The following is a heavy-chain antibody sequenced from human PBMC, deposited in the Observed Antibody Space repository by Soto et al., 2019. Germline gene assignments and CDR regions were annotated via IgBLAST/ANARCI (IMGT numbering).Heavy chain of an antibody. CDR1: GFTFSSYG. Sequence: PGGSLRLSCAASGFTFSSYGMHWVRQAPGKGLEWVAVIWYDGSNKYYADSVKGRFTISRDNSKNTLYLQMNSLRAEDMSVYYCARDLDTAMARNFDYWGQGTLVTVSS. CDR3: ARDLDTAMARNFDY. CDR2: IWYDGSNK. D-gene: IGHD5-18*01. V-gene: IGHV3-33*01. J-gene: IGHJ4*02.